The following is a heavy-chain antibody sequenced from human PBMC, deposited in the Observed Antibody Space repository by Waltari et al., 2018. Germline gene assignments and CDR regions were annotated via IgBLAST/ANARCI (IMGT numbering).Heavy chain of an antibody. Sequence: QVHLVQSGAEVKKPGSSVKVSCKASGGTFNNYAINWVRQAPGQGLEWMGGIVPSCVAADDAQKVQGRVTITSDDSTNTAYMELSRLRSDDTAVYYCAKDSVLSDVILRMDVWGQGTTVTVSS. V-gene: IGHV1-69*01. CDR1: GGTFNNYA. CDR2: IVPSCVAA. CDR3: AKDSVLSDVILRMDV. J-gene: IGHJ6*02. D-gene: IGHD3-9*01.